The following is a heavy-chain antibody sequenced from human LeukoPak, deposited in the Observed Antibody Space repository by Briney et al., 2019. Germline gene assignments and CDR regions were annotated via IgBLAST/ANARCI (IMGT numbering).Heavy chain of an antibody. CDR1: GYTFTTYD. D-gene: IGHD6-19*01. CDR2: MNPNSGNT. V-gene: IGHV1-8*01. J-gene: IGHJ5*02. CDR3: ARGRASGHKANWFDP. Sequence: GASVKVSCKASGYTFTTYDINWVRQATGQGLELMGWMNPNSGNTGYTQKFQGRVTMTRNTSIRTAYMELCSLRSEDTAVYYCARGRASGHKANWFDPWGQGTLVTVYS.